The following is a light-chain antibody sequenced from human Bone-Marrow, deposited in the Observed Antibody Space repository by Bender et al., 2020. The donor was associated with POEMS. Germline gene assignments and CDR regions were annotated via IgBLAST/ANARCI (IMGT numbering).Light chain of an antibody. CDR3: SSYTSGSTTYV. V-gene: IGLV2-14*03. CDR1: RRDVGGYAY. J-gene: IGLJ1*01. CDR2: DVN. Sequence: QSALTQPASVSGSPGQSVTISCTGTRRDVGGYAYVSWYQQHPGKAPKLVIYDVNNRPSGISDRFSGSRSGNTASLTISGRLAEDEADYYCSSYTSGSTTYVFGTGTKVTVL.